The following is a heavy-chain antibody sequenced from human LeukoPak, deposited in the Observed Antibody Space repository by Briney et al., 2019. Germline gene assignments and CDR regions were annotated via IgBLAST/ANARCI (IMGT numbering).Heavy chain of an antibody. V-gene: IGHV4-59*01. J-gene: IGHJ3*02. D-gene: IGHD3-22*01. CDR3: ARDPTMIGLGDAFDI. Sequence: PSDTLSLTCTASGGSIIIYYWSSIRQPPRKGLEWIGYIYYSGGTHYTPSLKSRVTISVYTSKNQLSLKLSSVTAADTAVYYCARDPTMIGLGDAFDIWGQGTMVTVSS. CDR2: IYYSGGT. CDR1: GGSIIIYY.